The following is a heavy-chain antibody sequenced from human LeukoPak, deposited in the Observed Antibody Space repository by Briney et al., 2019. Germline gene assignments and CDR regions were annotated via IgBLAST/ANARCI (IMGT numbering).Heavy chain of an antibody. V-gene: IGHV3-48*01. CDR3: ARAWREAAAFVYFHH. Sequence: GGSLRLSCAASGFTFSSYSMNWVRQAPRKRLEWVSYISASSTTIYYADSVKGRFTISRDNAKNSLYLQMNSLRAEDTAVYYCARAWREAAAFVYFHHWGQGTLVTVSS. CDR2: ISASSTTI. CDR1: GFTFSSYS. D-gene: IGHD6-13*01. J-gene: IGHJ1*01.